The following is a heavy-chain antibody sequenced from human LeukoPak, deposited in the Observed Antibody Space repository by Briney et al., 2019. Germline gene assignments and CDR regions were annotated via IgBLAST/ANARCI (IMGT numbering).Heavy chain of an antibody. CDR3: GRDRRGFCSTGSCYSPDYFDY. J-gene: IGHJ4*02. V-gene: IGHV3-48*03. D-gene: IGHD2-15*01. CDR1: GFTFNTYE. CDR2: IISTITTV. Sequence: PGGSLRLSCAASGFTFNTYEMAWVRQAPGKGLEWVSYIISTITTVYYADSVQGRFTISRDNAKNSVYLQMNSLRVEDTAVYYCGRDRRGFCSTGSCYSPDYFDYWGRGTLVTVSS.